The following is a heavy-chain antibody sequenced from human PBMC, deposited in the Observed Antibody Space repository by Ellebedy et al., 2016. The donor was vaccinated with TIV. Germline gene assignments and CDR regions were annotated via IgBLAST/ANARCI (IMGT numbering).Heavy chain of an antibody. D-gene: IGHD3-10*01. CDR2: ISNGGDEV. J-gene: IGHJ6*02. Sequence: GGSLRLXXADSGLSFRDYYMSWIRQAPGKGLEWVSYISNGGDEVYYADSVKGRFTISRDNAKNSLYLQMNGLRAEETAVYYCARVRSPGKVDVWGQGTTVTVSS. V-gene: IGHV3-11*01. CDR1: GLSFRDYY. CDR3: ARVRSPGKVDV.